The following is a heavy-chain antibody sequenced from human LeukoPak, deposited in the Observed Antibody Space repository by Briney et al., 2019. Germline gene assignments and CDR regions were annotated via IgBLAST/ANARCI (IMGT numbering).Heavy chain of an antibody. V-gene: IGHV4-61*01. CDR2: VFYSGST. CDR3: ARVRYGSGSYYFDN. J-gene: IGHJ4*02. D-gene: IGHD3-10*01. CDR1: GGSVSNASYY. Sequence: SETLSLTCTVSGGSVSNASYYWSWIRQPPGKGLDWIGYVFYSGSTNYSPSLKSRVTVSVDTSKNQLSLILTSVTAADTAVYYCARVRYGSGSYYFDNWGQGTLVTVSS.